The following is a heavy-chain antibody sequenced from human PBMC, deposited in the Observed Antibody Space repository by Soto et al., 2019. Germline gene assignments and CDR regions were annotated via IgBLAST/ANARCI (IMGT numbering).Heavy chain of an antibody. Sequence: SGPTLVKPTQTLTLTCTFSGFSLSPSGVGVGWIRQPPGKALEWLALIYWDDDKRYSPSLKSRLTITKDTSKNQVVLTMTNMDPVDTATYYCAHMPTPHYYGSGRNWFDPWGQGTLVTVSS. CDR1: GFSLSPSGVG. V-gene: IGHV2-5*02. J-gene: IGHJ5*02. CDR2: IYWDDDK. CDR3: AHMPTPHYYGSGRNWFDP. D-gene: IGHD3-10*01.